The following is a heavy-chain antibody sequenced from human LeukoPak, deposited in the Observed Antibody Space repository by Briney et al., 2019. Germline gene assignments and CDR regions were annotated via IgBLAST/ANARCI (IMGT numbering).Heavy chain of an antibody. Sequence: GGSLRLSCAASGFTFSSYSMNWVRQAPGKGLEWVSSISSSSGYIYYADLVKGRFTISRDNAQNSLYLQMNSLRAEDTAVYYCARGRGDCSGGNCPFTTYMDVWGKGTTVTVSS. V-gene: IGHV3-21*01. CDR3: ARGRGDCSGGNCPFTTYMDV. D-gene: IGHD2-15*01. J-gene: IGHJ6*03. CDR2: ISSSSGYI. CDR1: GFTFSSYS.